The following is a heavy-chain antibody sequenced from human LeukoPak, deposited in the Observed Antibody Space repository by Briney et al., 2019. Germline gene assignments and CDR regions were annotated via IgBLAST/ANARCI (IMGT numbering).Heavy chain of an antibody. V-gene: IGHV4-39*01. Sequence: SETLSLTCTVSGASIRNLSYYWAWIRQPPGKGLEWVGNTYYNGDIYSNSSLESRLTQSIDTSKNHFSLKLTSATAADTAVYYCSRILYDFGGHCVDYWGQGILVTVSS. J-gene: IGHJ4*02. CDR2: TYYNGDI. CDR1: GASIRNLSYY. CDR3: SRILYDFGGHCVDY. D-gene: IGHD4-23*01.